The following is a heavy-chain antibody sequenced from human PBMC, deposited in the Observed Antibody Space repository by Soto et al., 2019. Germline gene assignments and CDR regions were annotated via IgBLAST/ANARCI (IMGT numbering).Heavy chain of an antibody. Sequence: SETLSLTCTVSGGSISSYYWSWIRQPPGKGLEWIGYIYYSGSTNYNPSLKSRVTISVDTSKNQFSLKLSSVTAADTAVYYCARSGSYYYYYYGMDVWGQGTTVTVS. D-gene: IGHD3-10*01. CDR2: IYYSGST. V-gene: IGHV4-59*08. CDR1: GGSISSYY. CDR3: ARSGSYYYYYYGMDV. J-gene: IGHJ6*02.